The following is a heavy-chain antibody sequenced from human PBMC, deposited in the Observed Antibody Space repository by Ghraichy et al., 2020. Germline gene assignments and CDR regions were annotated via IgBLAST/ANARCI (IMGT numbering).Heavy chain of an antibody. V-gene: IGHV5-51*01. Sequence: SLNISCKGSGYSFNTYWIGWVRQKPGKGLEWMGIIYPDDSDTTYSPSFQGQVTISADRSISTAYLQWSSLKASDTAMYYWARHLDYNASGKYRAFDIWGQGTMVTVSS. CDR2: IYPDDSDT. CDR1: GYSFNTYW. CDR3: ARHLDYNASGKYRAFDI. D-gene: IGHD3-10*01. J-gene: IGHJ3*02.